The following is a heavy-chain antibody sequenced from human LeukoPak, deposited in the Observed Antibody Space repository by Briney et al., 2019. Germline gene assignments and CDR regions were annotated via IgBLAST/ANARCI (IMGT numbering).Heavy chain of an antibody. D-gene: IGHD3-22*01. J-gene: IGHJ4*02. CDR1: GGSFSGYY. V-gene: IGHV4-34*01. CDR3: ARAKWLFSPFDY. Sequence: SETLSLTCAVYGGSFSGYYWSWIRQPPGKGLEWIGEINHSGSTNYNPSLKSRVTISVDTSKNQFSLKLSSVTAADTAVYYCARAKWLFSPFDYWGQGTLVTVSS. CDR2: INHSGST.